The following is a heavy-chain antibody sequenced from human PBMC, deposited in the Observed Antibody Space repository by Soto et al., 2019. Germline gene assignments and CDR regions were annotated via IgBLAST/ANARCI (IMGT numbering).Heavy chain of an antibody. CDR2: ISDSGGST. Sequence: PAGSLRLSCAACGYTFSSGAISCVSQAPAKGLEGFSSISDSGGSTYYEDSVKGRFTISRDNSKNKLYLQMNTLRAEDTAVYYFAKGSYGDYVLDYWGQGTLVTVSS. CDR3: AKGSYGDYVLDY. J-gene: IGHJ4*02. D-gene: IGHD4-17*01. V-gene: IGHV3-23*01. CDR1: GYTFSSGA.